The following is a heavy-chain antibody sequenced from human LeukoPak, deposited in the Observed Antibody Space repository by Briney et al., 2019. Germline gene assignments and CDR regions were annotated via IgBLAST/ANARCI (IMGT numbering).Heavy chain of an antibody. Sequence: QTGGSLRLSCAASGFIFSSYEMNWVRQAPGKGLEWVSYISTSGNTIYYADSVKGRFTISRDNAKNSLYLQMNSLRAEDTAVYYCARVMVRGVHDAFDIWGQGTMVTVSS. V-gene: IGHV3-48*03. CDR2: ISTSGNTI. J-gene: IGHJ3*02. CDR3: ARVMVRGVHDAFDI. D-gene: IGHD3-10*01. CDR1: GFIFSSYE.